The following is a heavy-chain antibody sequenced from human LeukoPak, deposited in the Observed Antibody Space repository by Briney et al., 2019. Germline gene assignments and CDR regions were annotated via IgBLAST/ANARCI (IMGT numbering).Heavy chain of an antibody. J-gene: IGHJ4*02. CDR2: MNPDSGGT. Sequence: ASVKVSCKTSGYTFTGYYIHWVRQAPGQGLEWMGWMNPDSGGTTYAQKSQGRVSMTRDTSINTAYMELKRLRSDDTAVYYCARGKTYGGYPDFPNDYWGQGTLVTVSS. CDR1: GYTFTGYY. V-gene: IGHV1-2*02. D-gene: IGHD5-12*01. CDR3: ARGKTYGGYPDFPNDY.